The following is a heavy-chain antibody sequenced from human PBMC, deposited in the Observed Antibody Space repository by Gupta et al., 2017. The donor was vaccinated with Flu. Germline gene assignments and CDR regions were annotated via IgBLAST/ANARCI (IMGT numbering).Heavy chain of an antibody. CDR3: ARGLRFYGMDV. Sequence: EVQLVESGGGLVQPGGSLRLSCAASGFTFSSYDMHWVRQATGKGLEWVSAIGTAGDTYYPGSVKGRFTISRENAKNSLYLQMNSLRAGDTAVYYCARGLRFYGMDVWGQGTTVTVSS. CDR1: GFTFSSYD. CDR2: IGTAGDT. D-gene: IGHD3-3*01. J-gene: IGHJ6*02. V-gene: IGHV3-13*04.